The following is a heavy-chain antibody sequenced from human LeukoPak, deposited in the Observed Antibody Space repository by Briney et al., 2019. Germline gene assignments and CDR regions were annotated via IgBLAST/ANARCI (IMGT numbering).Heavy chain of an antibody. CDR1: GGSISSYY. V-gene: IGHV4-59*01. D-gene: IGHD6-13*01. CDR2: LYYSGST. CDR3: ARDAPSSSWYLAPRVSAGPYGMDV. J-gene: IGHJ6*02. Sequence: PSETLSLTCTVSGGSISSYYWSWIRQPPGKGLEWIGYLYYSGSTNPNPSLKSRVTISVDTSKNQFSLKLSSVTAADTAVYYCARDAPSSSWYLAPRVSAGPYGMDVWGQGTTVTVSS.